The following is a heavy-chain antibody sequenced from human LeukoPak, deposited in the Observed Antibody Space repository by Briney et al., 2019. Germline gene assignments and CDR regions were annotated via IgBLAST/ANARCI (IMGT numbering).Heavy chain of an antibody. J-gene: IGHJ4*02. V-gene: IGHV1-18*01. D-gene: IGHD3-3*01. Sequence: ASVKVSCKASGYTFTSYGISWVRQAPGQGLEWMGWISAYNGNTNYALKLQGRVTMTTDTSASTAYMELRSLRSDDTAVYYCARVGVGRYDFWSGYYWWGQGTLVTVSS. CDR2: ISAYNGNT. CDR3: ARVGVGRYDFWSGYYW. CDR1: GYTFTSYG.